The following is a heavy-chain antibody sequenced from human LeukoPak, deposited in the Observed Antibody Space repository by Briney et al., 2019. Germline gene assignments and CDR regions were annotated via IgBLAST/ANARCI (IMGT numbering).Heavy chain of an antibody. CDR1: GGSFSGYY. V-gene: IGHV4-34*01. CDR2: INHSGST. CDR3: ARGDYDFWSGYRTFDY. J-gene: IGHJ4*02. Sequence: SETLSLTCAVYGGSFSGYYWSWIRQPPGKGLEWIGEINHSGSTNYNPSLKSRVTISVDTSKNQFSLKLSSVTAADTAVYYCARGDYDFWSGYRTFDYWGQGTLVTVSS. D-gene: IGHD3-3*01.